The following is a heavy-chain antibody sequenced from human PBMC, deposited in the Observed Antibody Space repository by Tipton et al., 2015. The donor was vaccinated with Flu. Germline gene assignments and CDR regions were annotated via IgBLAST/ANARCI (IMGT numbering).Heavy chain of an antibody. CDR1: GGSMRSGSFF. CDR2: RYVTGTT. J-gene: IGHJ5*02. V-gene: IGHV4-61*02. Sequence: TLSLTCTVSGGSMRSGSFFWSWVRRTAGKGLEWIGRRYVTGTTKYNPSLESRVTISVDTSKNQFSLRLSSVTAADTAVYFCARRDYSNYVSDPKSWFDPWGQGTLVAVSS. D-gene: IGHD4-11*01. CDR3: ARRDYSNYVSDPKSWFDP.